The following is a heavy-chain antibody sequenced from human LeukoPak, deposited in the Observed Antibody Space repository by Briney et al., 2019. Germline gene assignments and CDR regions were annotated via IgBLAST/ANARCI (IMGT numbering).Heavy chain of an antibody. V-gene: IGHV3-7*01. Sequence: GGSLRLSCGISGFIFSSSWMNWVRQAPGKGLEWVANINQDGSEYYYVDSVKGRFTISRDNAKNSVYLQMDSLRVEDTAVYYCAREEWWFDAWGQGTLVTVSS. CDR2: INQDGSEY. CDR3: AREEWWFDA. J-gene: IGHJ5*02. CDR1: GFIFSSSW. D-gene: IGHD2-8*01.